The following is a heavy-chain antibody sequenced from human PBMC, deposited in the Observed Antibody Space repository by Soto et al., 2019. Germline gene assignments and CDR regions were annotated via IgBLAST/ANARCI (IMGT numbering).Heavy chain of an antibody. V-gene: IGHV1-69*12. J-gene: IGHJ6*02. Sequence: QVQLVQSVAEVKKPGSSVKVSCKASGGTFSSYAISWVRQAPGQGLEWMGGVIPIFGTANYAQKFQGRVTITADESTSTADMELSSLRSEDTAVYYCSTQGLPNYYSYGMDVWGQGTTVTVSS. CDR3: STQGLPNYYSYGMDV. CDR1: GGTFSSYA. D-gene: IGHD5-18*01. CDR2: VIPIFGTA.